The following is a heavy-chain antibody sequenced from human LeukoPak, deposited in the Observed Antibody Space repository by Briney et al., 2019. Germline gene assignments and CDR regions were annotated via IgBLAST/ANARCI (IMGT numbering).Heavy chain of an antibody. CDR2: ISSNGGST. V-gene: IGHV3-64*01. CDR1: GFTFSSYA. Sequence: GGSLRLSCAASGFTFSSYAMHWVRQAPGKGLEYVSAISSNGGSTYYANSVKGRFTISRDNSKNTLYLQMNSLRAEDTAVYYCAKDLVRTYGSAVYYYYIDVWGKGTTVTISS. CDR3: AKDLVRTYGSAVYYYYIDV. J-gene: IGHJ6*03. D-gene: IGHD3-10*01.